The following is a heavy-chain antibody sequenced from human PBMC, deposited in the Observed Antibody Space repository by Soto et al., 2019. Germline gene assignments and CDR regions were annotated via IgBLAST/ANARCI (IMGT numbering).Heavy chain of an antibody. Sequence: SVKVSCKASGGTFSSHAISWVRQAPGQGLEWMGGIIPIFGTANYAQKFQGRVTITADESTSTAYMELSSLRSEDTAVYYCARRSLDYYDSSGPLFDAFDIWGQGTMVT. CDR2: IIPIFGTA. D-gene: IGHD3-22*01. CDR3: ARRSLDYYDSSGPLFDAFDI. J-gene: IGHJ3*02. CDR1: GGTFSSHA. V-gene: IGHV1-69*13.